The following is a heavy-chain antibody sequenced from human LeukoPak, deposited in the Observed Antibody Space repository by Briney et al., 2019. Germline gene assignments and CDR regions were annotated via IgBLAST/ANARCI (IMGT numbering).Heavy chain of an antibody. CDR3: AKGVDIVVLGLIDY. CDR1: GFTFDDYA. V-gene: IGHV3-9*01. J-gene: IGHJ4*02. Sequence: GGSLRLSCAAPGFTFDDYAMHWVRQAPGKGLEWVSGISWNSGSIGYADSVKGRFTISRDNAKNSLYLQMNSLRAEDTALYYCAKGVDIVVLGLIDYWGQGTLVTVSS. D-gene: IGHD2-15*01. CDR2: ISWNSGSI.